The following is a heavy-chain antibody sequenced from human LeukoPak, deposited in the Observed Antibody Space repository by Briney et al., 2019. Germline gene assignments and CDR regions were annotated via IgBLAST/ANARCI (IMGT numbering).Heavy chain of an antibody. J-gene: IGHJ6*03. V-gene: IGHV1-8*03. CDR1: GYTFTSYD. Sequence: GASVKVSFKASGYTFTSYDINWVRQATGQGLEWMGWMNPNSGNTGYAQKFQGRVTITRNTSISTAYMELSSLRSEDTAVYYCARGSGYCSGGSCHGNYYYYMDVWGKGTTVTVSS. CDR3: ARGSGYCSGGSCHGNYYYYMDV. D-gene: IGHD2-15*01. CDR2: MNPNSGNT.